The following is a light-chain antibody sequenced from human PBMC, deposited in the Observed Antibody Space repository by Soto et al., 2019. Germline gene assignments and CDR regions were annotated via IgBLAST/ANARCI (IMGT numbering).Light chain of an antibody. CDR1: QSVPRSY. CDR3: QQYGSSIT. Sequence: TLCPVDLTQYPSERATLSCRASQSVPRSYLAWYQQKPGQAPRLLIYGTSSRATGIPDRFSGSGSGTDFTLTSSILEPDDFAVFYCQQYGSSITFGQGTRLE. V-gene: IGKV3-20*01. J-gene: IGKJ5*01. CDR2: GTS.